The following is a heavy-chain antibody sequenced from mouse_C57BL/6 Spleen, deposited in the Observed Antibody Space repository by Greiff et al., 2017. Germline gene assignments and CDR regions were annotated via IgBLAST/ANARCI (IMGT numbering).Heavy chain of an antibody. CDR1: GFTFSSYG. V-gene: IGHV5-6*01. J-gene: IGHJ2*01. D-gene: IGHD3-2*02. CDR2: ISSGGSYT. Sequence: EVKLMESGGDLVKPGGSLKLSCAASGFTFSSYGMSWVRQTPDKRLEWVATISSGGSYTYYPDSVKGRFTISRDNAKNTLYLQMSSLKSEDTAMYYCARFSGFYFDYWGQGTTLTVSS. CDR3: ARFSGFYFDY.